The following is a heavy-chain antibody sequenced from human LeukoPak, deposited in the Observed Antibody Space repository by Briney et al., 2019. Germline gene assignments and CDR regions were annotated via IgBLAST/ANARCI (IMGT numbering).Heavy chain of an antibody. Sequence: PGGSLRLSCAASGFTFSSYAMSWVRQAPGKGLEWVSAISGSGGSTYYADSVKGRFTISRDNAKNSLYLQMNSLRAEDTAAYYCARDLEGSSWFFDYWGQGTLVTVSS. CDR3: ARDLEGSSWFFDY. CDR2: ISGSGGST. J-gene: IGHJ4*02. CDR1: GFTFSSYA. V-gene: IGHV3-23*01. D-gene: IGHD6-13*01.